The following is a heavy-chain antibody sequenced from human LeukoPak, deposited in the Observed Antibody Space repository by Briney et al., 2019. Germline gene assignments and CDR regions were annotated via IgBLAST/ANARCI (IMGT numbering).Heavy chain of an antibody. V-gene: IGHV3-23*01. D-gene: IGHD1-1*01. CDR3: ARGFSGTADY. CDR1: GFTFSSYA. CDR2: ISGSGGST. Sequence: QSGGSLRLSCAASGFTFSSYAMSWVRQAPGKGLEWVSAISGSGGSTYYADSVKGRFTISRDNAKNSLYLQMNSLRAEDTAVYYCARGFSGTADYWGQGTLVTVSS. J-gene: IGHJ4*02.